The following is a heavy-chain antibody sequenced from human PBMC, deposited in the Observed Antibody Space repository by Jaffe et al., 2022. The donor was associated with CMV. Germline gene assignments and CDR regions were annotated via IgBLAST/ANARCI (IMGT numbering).Heavy chain of an antibody. D-gene: IGHD4-17*01. V-gene: IGHV1-8*01. CDR1: GYTFTSYD. CDR3: ARGEVPPGDYGDPGPYYYYGMDV. Sequence: QVQLVQSGAEVKKPGASVKVSCKASGYTFTSYDINWVRQATGQGLEWMGWMNPNSGNTGYAQKFQGRVTMTRNTSISTAYMELSSLRSEDTAVYYCARGEVPPGDYGDPGPYYYYGMDVWGQGTTVTVSS. CDR2: MNPNSGNT. J-gene: IGHJ6*02.